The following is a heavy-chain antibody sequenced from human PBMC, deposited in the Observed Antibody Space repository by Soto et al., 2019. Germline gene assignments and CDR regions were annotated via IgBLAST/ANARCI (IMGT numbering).Heavy chain of an antibody. D-gene: IGHD3-10*01. V-gene: IGHV3-11*01. CDR2: ISSSGSTI. Sequence: SLTVSFAAWGVTFSDYEMSWVRQAPGKGLEWVSYISSSGSTIYYADSVKGRFTISRDNAKNSLYLQMNSLTAEDTAVYYCARVGDFYGMDVWGQGTTVTVSS. CDR1: GVTFSDYE. CDR3: ARVGDFYGMDV. J-gene: IGHJ6*02.